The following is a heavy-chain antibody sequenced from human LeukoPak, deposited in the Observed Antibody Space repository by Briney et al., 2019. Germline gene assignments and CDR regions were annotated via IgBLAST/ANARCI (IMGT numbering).Heavy chain of an antibody. CDR1: GGSISSGSYY. CDR2: IYTSGST. J-gene: IGHJ4*02. V-gene: IGHV4-61*02. Sequence: PSETLSLTCTVSGGSISSGSYYWSWIRQPAGKGLEWIGRIYTSGSTNYNPSLKSRVTISVDTSKNQFSLKLSSVTAADTAVYYCARERAPIEYSSGFDYWSRGTLVTVSS. CDR3: ARERAPIEYSSGFDY. D-gene: IGHD6-25*01.